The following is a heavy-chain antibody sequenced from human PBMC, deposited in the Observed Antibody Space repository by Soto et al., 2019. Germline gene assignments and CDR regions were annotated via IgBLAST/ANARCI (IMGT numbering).Heavy chain of an antibody. CDR3: RRGPGFLSDQ. CDR2: IKQDGSET. Sequence: PGGSLRLSCAASGNYWKNWVRQAPGKRLQWVANIKQDGSETHYVDAVKGGFTISRDNVKNSVYLQLISLRVEDTAVYYCRRGPGFLSDQWGQGTLVTVSS. D-gene: IGHD3-3*01. CDR1: GNYW. J-gene: IGHJ4*02. V-gene: IGHV3-7*01.